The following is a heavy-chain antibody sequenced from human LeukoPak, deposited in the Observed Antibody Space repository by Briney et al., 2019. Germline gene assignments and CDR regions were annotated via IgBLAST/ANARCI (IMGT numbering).Heavy chain of an antibody. Sequence: SVKVSCKASGYAFTGYYIHWVRQAPGQGLEWMGWINPNSGGTKYAQKFQGRVTMTRDTSITTAYMGLSRLRSDDTAVYYCAKGRVVAGSKSLTYHWFDPWGQGTLVTVSS. V-gene: IGHV1-2*02. CDR2: INPNSGGT. J-gene: IGHJ5*02. CDR3: AKGRVVAGSKSLTYHWFDP. D-gene: IGHD6-19*01. CDR1: GYAFTGYY.